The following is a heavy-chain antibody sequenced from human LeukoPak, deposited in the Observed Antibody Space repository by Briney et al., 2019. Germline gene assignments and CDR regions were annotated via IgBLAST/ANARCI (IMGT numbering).Heavy chain of an antibody. CDR2: ISGSGGST. J-gene: IGHJ4*02. Sequence: GGSLRLSCAASGFTFSSYAMTWVRQAPGKGLEWVSGISGSGGSTYYADSVKGRFTISRDNSKSTLYSQMNSLRAEDTATYYCAARPTSEAVAPSDFWGQGTLVTVSP. CDR3: AARPTSEAVAPSDF. V-gene: IGHV3-23*01. CDR1: GFTFSSYA. D-gene: IGHD6-19*01.